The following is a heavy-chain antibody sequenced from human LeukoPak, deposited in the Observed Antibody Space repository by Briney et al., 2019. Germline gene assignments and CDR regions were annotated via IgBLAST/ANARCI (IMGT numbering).Heavy chain of an antibody. CDR1: GFTFSSYG. Sequence: PGGSLRLSCAASGFTFSSYGMHWVRQAPGKGLEWVAVISYDGSNKYYADSVKGRFTISRDNSKNTLYLQMSSLRAEDTAVYFCARDPTNYDDGYYYYYMDIWGKGTTVTVSS. CDR3: ARDPTNYDDGYYYYYMDI. V-gene: IGHV3-30*03. J-gene: IGHJ6*03. D-gene: IGHD4-17*01. CDR2: ISYDGSNK.